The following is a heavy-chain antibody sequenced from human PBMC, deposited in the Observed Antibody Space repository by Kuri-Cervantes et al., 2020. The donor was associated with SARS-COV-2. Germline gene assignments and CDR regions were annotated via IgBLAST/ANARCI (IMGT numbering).Heavy chain of an antibody. CDR2: IYHSGST. CDR1: GGSISSGGYS. D-gene: IGHD6-19*01. J-gene: IGHJ1*01. V-gene: IGHV4-30-2*01. CDR3: ATSSGWYCEYFQH. Sequence: SETLSLTCAVSGGSISSGGYSWSWIRQPPGKGLEWIGYIYHSGSTYYNPSLKTRVTISVDRSKNQFSLKLSSVTAADTAVYYCATSSGWYCEYFQHWGQGTLVTVSS.